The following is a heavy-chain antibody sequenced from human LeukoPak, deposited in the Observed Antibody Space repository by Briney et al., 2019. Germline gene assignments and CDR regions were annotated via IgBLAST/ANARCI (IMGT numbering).Heavy chain of an antibody. CDR2: INPNSGDT. J-gene: IGHJ4*02. Sequence: PWASVKVSCKASGYTFTGYHMHWVRQAPGQGLEWMGRINPNSGDTNYAQKFQGRVAMTRDTSISTAFKELTRLRSDDTAVYYCARDYCSSTSCLFDYWGQGTLVTVSS. V-gene: IGHV1-2*06. D-gene: IGHD2-2*01. CDR1: GYTFTGYH. CDR3: ARDYCSSTSCLFDY.